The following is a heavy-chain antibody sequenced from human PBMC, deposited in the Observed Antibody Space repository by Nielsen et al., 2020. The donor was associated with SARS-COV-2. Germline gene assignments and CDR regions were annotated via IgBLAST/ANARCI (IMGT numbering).Heavy chain of an antibody. Sequence: SETLSLTCTVSGGSISSYYWSWIRQPPGKGLEWIGYIYYSGSTNYNPSLKSRVTISVDTSKNQFSLKLSSVTAADTAVYYCASDLFDPWGQGTLVTVSS. CDR1: GGSISSYY. CDR2: IYYSGST. CDR3: ASDLFDP. J-gene: IGHJ5*02. V-gene: IGHV4-59*01.